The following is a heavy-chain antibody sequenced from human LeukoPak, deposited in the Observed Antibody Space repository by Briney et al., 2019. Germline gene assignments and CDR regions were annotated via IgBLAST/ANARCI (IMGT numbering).Heavy chain of an antibody. D-gene: IGHD2-2*01. J-gene: IGHJ4*02. V-gene: IGHV3-64D*06. CDR1: GFTFSSYA. CDR3: VILPSPIVVVPAAAG. Sequence: PGGSLRLSCSASGFTFSSYAMHWVRQAPGKGLEYVSAITSNGGSTYYADSVKGRFTISRDNSKNTLYLQMSSLRAEDTAVYYCVILPSPIVVVPAAAGWGQGTLVTVSS. CDR2: ITSNGGST.